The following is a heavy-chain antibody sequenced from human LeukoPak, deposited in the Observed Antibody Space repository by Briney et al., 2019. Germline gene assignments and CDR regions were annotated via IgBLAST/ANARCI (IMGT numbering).Heavy chain of an antibody. V-gene: IGHV3-7*01. CDR2: IKQDGSEK. D-gene: IGHD3-3*01. CDR3: ARMLDFWSGPDY. J-gene: IGHJ4*02. Sequence: GGSLRLSCAASGFTFSNYWMTWVRQAPGKGLEWVANIKQDGSEKYYVDSVKGRFTISRDNARNSLYLQMNGLRAEDTAMYYCARMLDFWSGPDYWGQGTLVTVSS. CDR1: GFTFSNYW.